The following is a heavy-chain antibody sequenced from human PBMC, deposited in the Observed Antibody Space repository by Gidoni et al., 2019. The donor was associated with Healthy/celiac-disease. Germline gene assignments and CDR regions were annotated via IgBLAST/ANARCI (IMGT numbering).Heavy chain of an antibody. CDR1: GLTCRSYA. V-gene: IGHV3-30-3*01. J-gene: IGHJ4*02. D-gene: IGHD3-10*01. CDR3: ARSPGGWFGEFYPWGYFDY. CDR2: ISHDGSNT. Sequence: VGQPERSLRLSCAASGLTCRSYAMHWVRPAPGKGLEWVAVISHDGSNTYYADSVKGRFTISRDNSKNTLYLQMNSLRAGDTAVYYCARSPGGWFGEFYPWGYFDYWGQGTLVTVSS.